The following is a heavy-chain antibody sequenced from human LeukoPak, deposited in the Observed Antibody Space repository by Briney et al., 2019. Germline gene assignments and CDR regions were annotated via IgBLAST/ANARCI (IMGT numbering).Heavy chain of an antibody. CDR3: ARLYGSGSRRYFDY. J-gene: IGHJ4*02. D-gene: IGHD3-10*01. Sequence: SQTLSLTCTVPGGSISSGGYYWSWIRQHPGKGLEWIGYIYYSGSTYYNPSLKSRVTISVDTSKNQFSLKLSSVTAADTAVYYCARLYGSGSRRYFDYWGQGTLVTVSS. V-gene: IGHV4-31*03. CDR1: GGSISSGGYY. CDR2: IYYSGST.